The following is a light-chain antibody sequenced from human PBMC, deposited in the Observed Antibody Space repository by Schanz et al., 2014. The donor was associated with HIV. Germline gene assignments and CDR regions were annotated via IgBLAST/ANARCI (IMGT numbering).Light chain of an antibody. CDR3: QKYGSAPLT. CDR2: GAS. Sequence: EIVLTQSPGPLSVSPGDRATLSCRASQGVGSNLAWYQQKPGQPPRLLIYGASARATGIPARFSGSGSGTEFTLTISSLQSEDVATYFCQKYGSAPLTFGGGTKVEI. J-gene: IGKJ4*01. V-gene: IGKV3-15*01. CDR1: QGVGSN.